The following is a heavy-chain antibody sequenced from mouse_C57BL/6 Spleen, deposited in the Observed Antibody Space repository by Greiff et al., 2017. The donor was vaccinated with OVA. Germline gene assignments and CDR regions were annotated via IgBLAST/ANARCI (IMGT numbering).Heavy chain of an antibody. J-gene: IGHJ4*01. CDR1: GFSLTSYG. CDR2: IWSDGST. CDR3: ARHGWDVGAMDY. D-gene: IGHD4-1*01. V-gene: IGHV2-6-1*01. Sequence: QVQLQQSGPGLVAPSQSLSITCTVSGFSLTSYGVHWVRQPPGKGLEWLVVIWSDGSTTYNSALKSRLSISKDNSKSQVFLKMNSLQTDDTAMYYCARHGWDVGAMDYWGQGTSVTVSS.